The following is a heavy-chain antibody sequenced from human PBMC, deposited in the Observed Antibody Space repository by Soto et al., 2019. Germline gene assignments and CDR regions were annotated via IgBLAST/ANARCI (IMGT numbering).Heavy chain of an antibody. V-gene: IGHV3-66*01. Sequence: EVQLVESGGTLVHPGGSLRLSCAASGFTVTGTYMSWVRQAPGKGLEWVSVIYSGGTKYYAESVRGRFSVSIDNTENTLSLQMDSLRAEDTAVYYCTRDMTGSIWTLGGQWGQGTLVTVSS. D-gene: IGHD3-3*02. CDR1: GFTVTGTY. CDR3: TRDMTGSIWTLGGQ. CDR2: IYSGGTK. J-gene: IGHJ4*02.